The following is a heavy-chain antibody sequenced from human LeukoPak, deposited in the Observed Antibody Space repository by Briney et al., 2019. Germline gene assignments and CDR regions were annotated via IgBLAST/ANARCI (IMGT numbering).Heavy chain of an antibody. CDR2: INNDGSTT. J-gene: IGHJ4*02. D-gene: IGHD1-1*01. Sequence: GGSLRLSCVASGFTFSSYWMHCVRQAPGKALVWVSRINNDGSTTTYADSVKGRFTISRDNAKNTLYLQMNSLRAEDTAVYYCTRDTRGTIGTTTLDYWGQGTLVSVSS. CDR3: TRDTRGTIGTTTLDY. V-gene: IGHV3-74*01. CDR1: GFTFSSYW.